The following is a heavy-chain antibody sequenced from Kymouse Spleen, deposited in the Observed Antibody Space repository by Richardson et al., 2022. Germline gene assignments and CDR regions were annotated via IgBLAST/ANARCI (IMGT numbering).Heavy chain of an antibody. CDR1: GGSISSYY. J-gene: IGHJ6*02. CDR2: IYYSGST. Sequence: QVQLQESGPGLVKPSETLSLTCTVSGGSISSYYWSWIRQPPGKGLEWIGYIYYSGSTNYNPSLKSRVTISVDTSKNQFSLKLSSVTAADTAVYYCAREDMGPGGMDVWGQGTTVTVSS. D-gene: IGHD2-15*01,IGHD2-2*02,IGHD2-8*01. CDR3: AREDMGPGGMDV. V-gene: IGHV4-59*01.